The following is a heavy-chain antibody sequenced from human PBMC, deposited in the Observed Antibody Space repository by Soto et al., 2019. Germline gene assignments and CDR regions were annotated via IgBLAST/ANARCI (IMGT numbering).Heavy chain of an antibody. D-gene: IGHD6-13*01. Sequence: EVQLLESGGGLVQPGGSLRLSCAASGFTFSNYAMTWVRQAPGKGLEWVSVITGSGGGTYFVDSVKGGFTISRDNSKNTVYLQMNSLRAEDTAVYYCANRPLTAAGFDYWGQGTLVTVSS. CDR3: ANRPLTAAGFDY. V-gene: IGHV3-23*01. CDR1: GFTFSNYA. J-gene: IGHJ4*02. CDR2: ITGSGGGT.